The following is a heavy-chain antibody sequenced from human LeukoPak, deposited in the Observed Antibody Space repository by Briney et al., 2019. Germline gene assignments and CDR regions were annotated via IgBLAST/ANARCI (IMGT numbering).Heavy chain of an antibody. Sequence: PGGSLRLSCAASGFTFSSYSMNWVRQAPGKGLEWVSSISSSSSYIYYADSEKGRFTISRDNPKNPLYLQMTSLRAEDTAVYYCARAGLYYDILTLDYWGQGTLVTVSS. CDR3: ARAGLYYDILTLDY. CDR1: GFTFSSYS. CDR2: ISSSSSYI. J-gene: IGHJ4*02. D-gene: IGHD3-9*01. V-gene: IGHV3-21*01.